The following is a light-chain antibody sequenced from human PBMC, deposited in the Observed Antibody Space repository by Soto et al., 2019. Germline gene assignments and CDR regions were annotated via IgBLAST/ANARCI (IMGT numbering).Light chain of an antibody. CDR1: QSISSE. V-gene: IGKV3-15*01. Sequence: EIVMPQSPPTLSVSPGESATLSCRASQSISSELAWYKQKPGQPPRLLIYGASTRATGVPARFTGSGSGSDFTLTISGLQSEDFAVYYCQQGHNWPLTFGQGTRLEI. J-gene: IGKJ2*01. CDR3: QQGHNWPLT. CDR2: GAS.